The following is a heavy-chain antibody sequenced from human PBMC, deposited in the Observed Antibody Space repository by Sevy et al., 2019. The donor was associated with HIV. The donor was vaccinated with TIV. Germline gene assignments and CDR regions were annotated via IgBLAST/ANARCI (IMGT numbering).Heavy chain of an antibody. CDR2: ISFDEKYK. CDR1: GFTFTSYG. CDR3: AKVVGFGSGHDYAFDF. V-gene: IGHV3-30*02. Sequence: GGSLRLSCAASGFTFTSYGIHWVRQAPGKGLECVAKISFDEKYKYYAESVKGRFTISRDISKNTVFLEMNSLRPDDTGVYYCAKVVGFGSGHDYAFDFWGQGTMVTVSS. J-gene: IGHJ3*01. D-gene: IGHD5-12*01.